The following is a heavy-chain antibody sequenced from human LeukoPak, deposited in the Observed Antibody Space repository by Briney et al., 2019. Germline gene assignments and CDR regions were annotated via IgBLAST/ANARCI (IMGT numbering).Heavy chain of an antibody. Sequence: GGSLRLSCAASGFSISNSAMSWVRQAPGKGLEWVSLVIGSSGSTFYADSVKGRFTISRDNSKNTLFLQMNSLRAEDTAVYYCAKGAYDYIEMGYFDYWGQGTLVTVSS. CDR1: GFSISNSA. CDR2: VIGSSGST. V-gene: IGHV3-23*01. CDR3: AKGAYDYIEMGYFDY. J-gene: IGHJ4*02. D-gene: IGHD5-12*01.